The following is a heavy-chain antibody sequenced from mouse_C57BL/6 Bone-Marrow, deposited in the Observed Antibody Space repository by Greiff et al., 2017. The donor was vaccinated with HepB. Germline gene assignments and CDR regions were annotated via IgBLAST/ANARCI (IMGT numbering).Heavy chain of an antibody. V-gene: IGHV10-3*01. CDR2: IRSKSSNYAT. J-gene: IGHJ3*01. D-gene: IGHD2-5*01. CDR3: VRHSNYEAWFAY. CDR1: GFTFNTYA. Sequence: DVMLVESGGGLVQPKGSLKLSCAASGFTFNTYAMHWVRQAPGKGLEWVARIRSKSSNYATYYADSVKDRFTISRDDSQSMLYLQMNNLKTEDTAMYYCVRHSNYEAWFAYWGQGTLVTVSA.